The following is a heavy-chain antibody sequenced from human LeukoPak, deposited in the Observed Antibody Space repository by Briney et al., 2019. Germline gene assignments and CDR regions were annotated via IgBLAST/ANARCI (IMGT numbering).Heavy chain of an antibody. J-gene: IGHJ5*02. CDR1: GFTLSSYE. V-gene: IGHV3-48*03. CDR2: ISSSGSTI. D-gene: IGHD6-13*01. Sequence: GGSLRLSCAASGFTLSSYEMNWVRQAPGKGLEWVSYISSSGSTIYYADSVKGRFTISRDNAKNSLYLQMNSLRAEDTAVYYCAREGAAAGTRRGDWFDPWGQGTLVTVSS. CDR3: AREGAAAGTRRGDWFDP.